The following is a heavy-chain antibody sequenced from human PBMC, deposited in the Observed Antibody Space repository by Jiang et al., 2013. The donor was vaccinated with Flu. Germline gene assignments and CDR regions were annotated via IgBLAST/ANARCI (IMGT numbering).Heavy chain of an antibody. D-gene: IGHD6-13*01. CDR1: GYSFTSYW. Sequence: GAEVKKPGESLKISCKGSGYSFTSYWIGWVRQMPGKGLEWMGRIDPSDSYTNYSPSFQGHVTISADKSISTAYLQWSSLKASDTAMYYCAILYSSSWQFLSTSFDYWGQGTLVTVSS. CDR3: AILYSSSWQFLSTSFDY. J-gene: IGHJ4*02. CDR2: IDPSDSYT. V-gene: IGHV5-10-1*01.